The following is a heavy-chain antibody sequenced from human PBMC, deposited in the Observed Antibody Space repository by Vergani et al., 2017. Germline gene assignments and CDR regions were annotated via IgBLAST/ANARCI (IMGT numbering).Heavy chain of an antibody. J-gene: IGHJ4*02. Sequence: QVQLQESGPGLVKPSQTLSLTCTVPGGSISSGSYYWSWIRQPAGKGLEWIGRIYTSGSTNYNPSLKSRVTISVDTSKNQFSLKLNSVTAADTAVYYCARNRVGFYGDYLVFFDYWGEGTLGTVSS. CDR2: IYTSGST. CDR1: GGSISSGSYY. CDR3: ARNRVGFYGDYLVFFDY. D-gene: IGHD4-17*01. V-gene: IGHV4-61*02.